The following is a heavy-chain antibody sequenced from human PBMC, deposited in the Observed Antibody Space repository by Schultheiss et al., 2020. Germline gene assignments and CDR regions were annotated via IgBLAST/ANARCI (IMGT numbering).Heavy chain of an antibody. D-gene: IGHD2-15*01. V-gene: IGHV3-21*04. J-gene: IGHJ4*02. CDR3: ARTLGYCSGGSCYPPDY. CDR2: ISSSSSYI. Sequence: GGSLRLSCAASGFTFSTYTMNWVRQAPGKGLEWVSSISSSSSYIYYADSVKGRFTISRDNAKDSLYLQMNSLRAEDTAVYYCARTLGYCSGGSCYPPDYWGQGTLVTVSS. CDR1: GFTFSTYT.